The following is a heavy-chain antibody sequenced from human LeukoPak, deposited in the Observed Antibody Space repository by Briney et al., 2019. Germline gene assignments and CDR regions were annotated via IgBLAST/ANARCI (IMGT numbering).Heavy chain of an antibody. CDR2: IYSGGST. CDR1: GFTVSSNY. V-gene: IGHV3-66*01. CDR3: ARDSLSSVTPDAFDI. J-gene: IGHJ3*02. Sequence: GGSLRLSCAASGFTVSSNYMTWVRQAPGKGLEWVSVIYSGGSTYYADSVKGRFTISRDNSKNTLYLQMNSLRAEDTAVYYCARDSLSSVTPDAFDIWGQGTMVTVSS. D-gene: IGHD4-23*01.